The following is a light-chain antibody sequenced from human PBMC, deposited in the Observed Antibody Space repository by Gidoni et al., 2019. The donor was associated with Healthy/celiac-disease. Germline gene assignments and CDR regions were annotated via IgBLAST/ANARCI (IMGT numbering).Light chain of an antibody. Sequence: DIQMTQSPSSLSASVGDRVTITCRASQSISSYLNWYQQKPGKAPKLLIYAASSLQSGVPSRFSGSGSGTDFTLTISSLQPEDFATYYCQQSYSTLSFTFAPXTKVDIK. V-gene: IGKV1-39*01. CDR3: QQSYSTLSFT. CDR1: QSISSY. CDR2: AAS. J-gene: IGKJ3*01.